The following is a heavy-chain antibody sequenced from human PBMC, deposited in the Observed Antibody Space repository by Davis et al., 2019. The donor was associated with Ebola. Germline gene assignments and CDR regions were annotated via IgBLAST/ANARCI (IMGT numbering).Heavy chain of an antibody. J-gene: IGHJ4*02. CDR2: ISSNSRDI. Sequence: GESLKISCAASGFTFSGYGTNWVRHAPGKGLEWVASISSNSRDIYYTDSVKGRFTISRDNSKKSLYLQMNGLRAEDTAVYFCAGFFDYWGQGTLVTVSS. CDR1: GFTFSGYG. V-gene: IGHV3-21*01. CDR3: AGFFDY.